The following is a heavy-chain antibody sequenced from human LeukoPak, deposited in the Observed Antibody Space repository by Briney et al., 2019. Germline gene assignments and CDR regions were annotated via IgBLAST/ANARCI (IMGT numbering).Heavy chain of an antibody. D-gene: IGHD1-26*01. CDR3: ATTQEIVGANYYMDV. Sequence: QPGGSLRLSCAASGFTFSSYAMSWVRQAPGKGLEWVSAISGSGGSTYYADSVKGRFTISRDNSKNTLYLQMNSLRAEDTAVYYCATTQEIVGANYYMDVWGKGTTVTVSS. CDR2: ISGSGGST. V-gene: IGHV3-23*01. J-gene: IGHJ6*03. CDR1: GFTFSSYA.